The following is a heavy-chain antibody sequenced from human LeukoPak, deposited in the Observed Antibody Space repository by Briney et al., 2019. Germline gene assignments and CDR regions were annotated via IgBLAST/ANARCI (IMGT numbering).Heavy chain of an antibody. CDR2: IIPIFGTA. CDR1: GGTFSSYA. D-gene: IGHD2-21*01. Sequence: GSSVKVSCKASGGTFSSYAISWVRQAPGQGLEWMGGIIPIFGTANYAQKFQGRVTITADESTSTAYMELSSLRSEDTAVYYCARDPNAYCGGDCQAEGGFDYWGQGTLVTVSS. CDR3: ARDPNAYCGGDCQAEGGFDY. J-gene: IGHJ4*02. V-gene: IGHV1-69*01.